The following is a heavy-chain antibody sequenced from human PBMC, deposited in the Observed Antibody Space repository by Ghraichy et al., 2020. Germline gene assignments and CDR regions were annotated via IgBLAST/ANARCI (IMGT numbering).Heavy chain of an antibody. Sequence: SETLSLTCAVYGGSFSGYYWSWIRQPPGKGLEWIGEINHSGSTNYNPSLKSRVTISVDTSKNQFSLKLSSVTAADTAVYYCAPPPAGYGMDVWGQGTTVTVSS. CDR3: APPPAGYGMDV. CDR1: GGSFSGYY. J-gene: IGHJ6*02. D-gene: IGHD6-25*01. CDR2: INHSGST. V-gene: IGHV4-34*01.